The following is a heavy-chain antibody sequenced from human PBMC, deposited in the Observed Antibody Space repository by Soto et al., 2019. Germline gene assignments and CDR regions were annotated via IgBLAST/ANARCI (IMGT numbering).Heavy chain of an antibody. J-gene: IGHJ4*02. CDR1: GGSVSSGSYH. V-gene: IGHV4-61*01. D-gene: IGHD6-19*01. CDR3: VVYIAGAGGDGY. Sequence: QVQLQESGPGLVKPSETLSLTCTVSGGSVSSGSYHWTWIRQPPGKGLEWIGQSGSTNFNPSLKSRITISVDTPKTQFSLNLSSVTAADTAVYYCVVYIAGAGGDGYWGQGNLVTVSS. CDR2: QSGST.